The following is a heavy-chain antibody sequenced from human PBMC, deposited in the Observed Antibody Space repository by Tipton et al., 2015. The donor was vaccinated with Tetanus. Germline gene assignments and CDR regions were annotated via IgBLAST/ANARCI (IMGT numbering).Heavy chain of an antibody. CDR1: GGSVRSGDYD. CDR2: VHYSGRT. D-gene: IGHD3-16*01. CDR3: ARDHGITWGGMGYYYGMDV. Sequence: TLSLTCTVSGGSVRSGDYDWNWIRQPPGKGLEWIGYVHYSGRTNKSPSLKSRVTLSIDKSKNQFSLSLTSVTAADTAVYYCARDHGITWGGMGYYYGMDVWGQGTTVTVSS. V-gene: IGHV4-61*08. J-gene: IGHJ6*02.